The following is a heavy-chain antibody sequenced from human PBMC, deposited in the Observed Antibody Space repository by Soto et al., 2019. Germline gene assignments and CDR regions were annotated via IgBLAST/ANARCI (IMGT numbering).Heavy chain of an antibody. V-gene: IGHV4-31*03. CDR3: ARERTMVRGVIDY. CDR1: GGSISSGGYY. D-gene: IGHD3-10*01. Sequence: SETLSLTCTVSGGSISSGGYYWSWIRQHPGKGLEWIGYIYYSGSTYYNPSLKSRVTISVDTSKNQFSLKLSSVTAADTAVYYCARERTMVRGVIDYWGQGTLVTVSS. J-gene: IGHJ4*02. CDR2: IYYSGST.